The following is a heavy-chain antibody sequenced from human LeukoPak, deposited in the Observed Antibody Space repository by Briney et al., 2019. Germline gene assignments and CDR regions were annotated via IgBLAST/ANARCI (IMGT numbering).Heavy chain of an antibody. V-gene: IGHV3-64*01. J-gene: IGHJ4*02. CDR3: ARGEGTAMVTGFGFDY. Sequence: GGSLRLSCAASKFTFSSYAMHWVRQAPGKGLEYVSAISSNGYTTYYANSVKGRFTISRDNSKNTLYLQMGSLRAEDMAVYYCARGEGTAMVTGFGFDYWGQGTLVTVSS. CDR1: KFTFSSYA. D-gene: IGHD5-18*01. CDR2: ISSNGYTT.